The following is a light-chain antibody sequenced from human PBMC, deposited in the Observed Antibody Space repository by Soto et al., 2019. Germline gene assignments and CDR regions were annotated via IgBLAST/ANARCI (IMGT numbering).Light chain of an antibody. V-gene: IGKV1-39*01. CDR3: QQSDSVPRT. CDR2: AAS. CDR1: QNINNK. J-gene: IGKJ1*01. Sequence: DIQMTQSPSSLSASVGDRVTITCRASQNINNKLNWYQQQPGKAPKLLIYAASTLQSGVPSRFSGSGSGTDFTLTIISLQPDDFATYYCQQSDSVPRTFGQGTKVESK.